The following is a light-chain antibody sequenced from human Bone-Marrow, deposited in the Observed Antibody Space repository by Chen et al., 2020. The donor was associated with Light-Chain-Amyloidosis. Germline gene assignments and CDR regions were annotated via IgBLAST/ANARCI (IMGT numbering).Light chain of an antibody. J-gene: IGKJ2*01. CDR2: WAS. CDR3: QQYFSTPLT. Sequence: IAMNQSPDSLAVSLGERATINCTSTQSVLYSSNNNNYLAWYQHKPGHPPRLLIYWASTRESGVPDRFSGSGSGTDFTLTIRSLQAEDVAVYYCQQYFSTPLTFGQGTKLEIK. V-gene: IGKV4-1*01. CDR1: QSVLYSSNNNNY.